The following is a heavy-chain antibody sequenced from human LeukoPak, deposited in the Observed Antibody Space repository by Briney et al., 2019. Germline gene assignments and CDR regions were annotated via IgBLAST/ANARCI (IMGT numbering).Heavy chain of an antibody. D-gene: IGHD3-9*01. CDR2: IYPGDSDT. J-gene: IGHJ5*02. CDR3: ARTYYDILSGYYKPHWFDP. Sequence: GESLKISCKGSGYSFTSYWIGWVRQMPGKGLEGMGIIYPGDSDTRYSPSFQGQVTISADKSISTAYLQWSSLKASDTAMYYCARTYYDILSGYYKPHWFDPWGQGTLVTVSS. CDR1: GYSFTSYW. V-gene: IGHV5-51*01.